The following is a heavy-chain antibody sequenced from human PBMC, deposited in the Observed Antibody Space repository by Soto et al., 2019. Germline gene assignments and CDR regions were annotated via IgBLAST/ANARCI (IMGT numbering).Heavy chain of an antibody. J-gene: IGHJ4*02. V-gene: IGHV3-23*01. CDR3: AKDEGYEQWLVLSY. Sequence: GRSMRLSCAAAGFTFSSYAMSWIRQAPGKGLEWVSASSGSGGSTYYADSVKGRFTISRDNSKNTLYLQMNSLRAEDTAVYYCAKDEGYEQWLVLSYWGQGTLVTVSS. D-gene: IGHD6-19*01. CDR2: SSGSGGST. CDR1: GFTFSSYA.